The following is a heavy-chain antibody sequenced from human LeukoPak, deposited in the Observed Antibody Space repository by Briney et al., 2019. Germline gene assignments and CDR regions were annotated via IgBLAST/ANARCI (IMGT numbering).Heavy chain of an antibody. D-gene: IGHD6-19*01. CDR1: GFTFSSYA. CDR2: IWADGRNE. V-gene: IGHV3-33*08. CDR3: ARLAVPSYGLDV. J-gene: IGHJ6*02. Sequence: PGGSLRLSCAASGFTFSSYAMSWVRQAPGKGLEWVAVIWADGRNEYYADSVKGRFTISRDNSKNTLFLQMNSLRVEDTAVYYCARLAVPSYGLDVWGQGTTVTVSS.